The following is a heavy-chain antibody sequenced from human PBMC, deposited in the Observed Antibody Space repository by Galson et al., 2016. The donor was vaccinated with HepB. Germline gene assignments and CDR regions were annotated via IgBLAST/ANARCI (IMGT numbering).Heavy chain of an antibody. CDR1: GISFSNYW. CDR2: IKEDGSVK. J-gene: IGHJ3*02. CDR3: AREGKGGFDI. V-gene: IGHV3-7*01. Sequence: SLRLSCAASGISFSNYWVTWVRQAPGKGLEWVANIKEDGSVKYYVDSVKGRFIISRDNAKNALYLQLNSLRAEDTAVYYCAREGKGGFDIWGQGTMVTVSS. D-gene: IGHD2-15*01.